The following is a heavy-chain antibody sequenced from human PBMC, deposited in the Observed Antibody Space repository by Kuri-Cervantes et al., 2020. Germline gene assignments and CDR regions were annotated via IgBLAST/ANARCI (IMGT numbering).Heavy chain of an antibody. CDR1: GYTFTNYY. CDR2: INPSGGST. V-gene: IGHV1-46*01. CDR3: ARDSEVLLSSYDAFDI. D-gene: IGHD3-10*02. Sequence: ASVKVSCKASGYTFTNYYMHWVRQAPGQGLEWMGIINPSGGSTSYAQKFQGRVTMTRDTSTSTVYMELSSLRSEDTAVYYCARDSEVLLSSYDAFDIWGQGTMVTVSS. J-gene: IGHJ3*02.